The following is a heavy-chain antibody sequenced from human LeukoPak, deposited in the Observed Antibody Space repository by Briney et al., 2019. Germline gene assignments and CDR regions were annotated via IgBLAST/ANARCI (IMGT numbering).Heavy chain of an antibody. CDR3: ARRGRQAVAFHYNWFDP. V-gene: IGHV4-39*07. Sequence: SETLSLTCTVSGGSISSGDYYWSWIRQPPGKGLEWIGEINHSGSTNYNPSLKSRVTISVDTSKNQFSLKLSSVTAADTAVYYCARRGRQAVAFHYNWFDPWGQGTLVTVSS. CDR2: INHSGST. D-gene: IGHD6-19*01. CDR1: GGSISSGDYY. J-gene: IGHJ5*02.